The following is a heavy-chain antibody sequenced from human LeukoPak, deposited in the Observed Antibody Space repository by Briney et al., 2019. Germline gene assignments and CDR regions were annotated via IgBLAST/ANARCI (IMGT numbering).Heavy chain of an antibody. Sequence: GRSLRLSCAASGFTFSSYGMHWVRQAPGKGLEWVAVISYDGSNKYYADSVKGRFTISSDNSKNTLYLQMNSLRAEDTAVYYCAKDLSQAYFDYWGQGTLVTVSS. CDR3: AKDLSQAYFDY. J-gene: IGHJ4*02. CDR1: GFTFSSYG. V-gene: IGHV3-30*18. CDR2: ISYDGSNK.